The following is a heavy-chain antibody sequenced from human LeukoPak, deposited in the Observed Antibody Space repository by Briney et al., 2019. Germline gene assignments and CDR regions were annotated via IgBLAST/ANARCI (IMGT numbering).Heavy chain of an antibody. CDR2: INHSGST. V-gene: IGHV4-34*01. D-gene: IGHD6-19*01. CDR3: ASPVSGSSGWYYNY. J-gene: IGHJ4*02. CDR1: GGSFSGYY. Sequence: PSETLSLXCAVYGGSFSGYYWSWSRQPPGKGLEWIGEINHSGSTNYNPSLKSRVTISVDTSKNQFSLKLSSVTAADTAVYYCASPVSGSSGWYYNYWGQGTLVTVSS.